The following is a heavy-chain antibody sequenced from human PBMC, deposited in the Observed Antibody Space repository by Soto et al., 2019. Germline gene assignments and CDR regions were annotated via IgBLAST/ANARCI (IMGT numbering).Heavy chain of an antibody. Sequence: SVKVSCKASGGTFSAYTISWVRQAPGQGLEWMGGIVPVFGTANYAQKFQGRVTITADTSTTTAYMDLSSLRSEDTAVYYCEKEGRGRHLDYWG. CDR2: IVPVFGTA. CDR1: GGTFSAYT. V-gene: IGHV1-69*06. J-gene: IGHJ4*01. D-gene: IGHD5-12*01. CDR3: EKEGRGRHLDY.